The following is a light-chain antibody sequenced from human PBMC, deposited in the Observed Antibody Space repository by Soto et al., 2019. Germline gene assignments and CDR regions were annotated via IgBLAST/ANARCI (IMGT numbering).Light chain of an antibody. J-gene: IGKJ1*01. Sequence: DIQMTQSPSTLSAFVGDRVTITCRASQTINRWLAWYQQKPGKAPKLLIFDASTLESGVPSRFSGSGSATEFTLTISSLQPDDSATYYFQQYNSYRTFGQGTRVEIK. CDR3: QQYNSYRT. CDR2: DAS. V-gene: IGKV1-5*01. CDR1: QTINRW.